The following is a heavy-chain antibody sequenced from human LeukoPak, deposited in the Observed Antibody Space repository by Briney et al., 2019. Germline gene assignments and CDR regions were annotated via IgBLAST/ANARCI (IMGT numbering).Heavy chain of an antibody. CDR2: ISGSGGST. V-gene: IGHV3-23*01. CDR1: GFTFSSYA. CDR3: AKGELLWFGISNWFDP. D-gene: IGHD3-10*01. Sequence: GGSLRLSCAASGFTFSSYAMSWVRQAPGKGLEWVSAISGSGGSTYYADSVKGRFTISRDNSKNTLYLQMNSLRAEDTAVYYCAKGELLWFGISNWFDPWGQGTLVTVPS. J-gene: IGHJ5*02.